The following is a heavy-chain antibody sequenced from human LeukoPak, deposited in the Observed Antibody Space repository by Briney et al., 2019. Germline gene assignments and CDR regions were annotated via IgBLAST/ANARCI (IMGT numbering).Heavy chain of an antibody. Sequence: AGGSLRLSCAASGFTFSSYAMSWVRQAPGKGLEWVSAISGSGGSTYYADSVKGRFTISRDNSKNTLYLQMNSLRAEDTAVYYCAREGMNYYDSSGWFDYWGQGTLVTVSS. CDR3: AREGMNYYDSSGWFDY. CDR2: ISGSGGST. D-gene: IGHD3-22*01. CDR1: GFTFSSYA. V-gene: IGHV3-23*01. J-gene: IGHJ4*02.